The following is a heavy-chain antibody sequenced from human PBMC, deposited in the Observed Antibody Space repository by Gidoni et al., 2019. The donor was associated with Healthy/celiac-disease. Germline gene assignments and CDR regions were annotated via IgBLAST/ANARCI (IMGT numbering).Heavy chain of an antibody. CDR3: ARELEIGGAFDI. Sequence: QVQLPESGPGLVKPSEPLSLTCTFSGGSISSYYWSWIRQPPGKGLEWIGYIYYSGSTNYNPSLKSRVTISVDTSKNQFALKLSSVTAADTAVYYCARELEIGGAFDIWGQGTMVTVSS. CDR1: GGSISSYY. V-gene: IGHV4-59*01. CDR2: IYYSGST. J-gene: IGHJ3*02.